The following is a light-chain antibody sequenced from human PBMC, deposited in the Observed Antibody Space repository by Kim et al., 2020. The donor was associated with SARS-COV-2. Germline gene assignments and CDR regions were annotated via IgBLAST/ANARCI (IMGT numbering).Light chain of an antibody. CDR2: GAS. J-gene: IGKJ5*01. Sequence: DIHMTQSPSSLSASIGDRVTITCRASEGIAKSLAWFQQKPGTAPKCLIYGASTLEPGVPSRFSGRRSGTEFTLTINSLQPEDFATYYCQQFNAFTITFGQGTRLEIK. CDR3: QQFNAFTIT. V-gene: IGKV1-16*01. CDR1: EGIAKS.